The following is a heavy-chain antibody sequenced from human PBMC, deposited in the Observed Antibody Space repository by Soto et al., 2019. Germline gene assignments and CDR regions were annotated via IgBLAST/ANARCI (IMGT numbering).Heavy chain of an antibody. J-gene: IGHJ4*02. CDR2: IHYFGST. V-gene: IGHV4-61*01. CDR3: ARGGSYVGFDS. D-gene: IGHD1-26*01. Sequence: QVQLQESGPGLVKPSETLSLTCTVSGGSLNSSSHYWSWIRQPPGKGLEWIGYIHYFGSTKYNPSLESRVVISVDTSKNQFSLKVPSVTAVDMAIYFCARGGSYVGFDSWGQGARVTVSS. CDR1: GGSLNSSSHY.